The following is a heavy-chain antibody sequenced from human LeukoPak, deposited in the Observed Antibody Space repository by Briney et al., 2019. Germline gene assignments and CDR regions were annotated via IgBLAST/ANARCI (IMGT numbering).Heavy chain of an antibody. J-gene: IGHJ3*02. CDR1: GFTFSDHY. V-gene: IGHV3-11*03. D-gene: IGHD6-13*01. CDR2: ISTSGVYT. Sequence: GGSLRLSCAASGFTFSDHYMRWLRQAPGKGLEWVSYISTSGVYTNYADSVKGRFTISRDDAKNSLYLQMNSLIAEDTAIYYCARIRIPAACCVFDMWGQGTMVSVSS. CDR3: ARIRIPAACCVFDM.